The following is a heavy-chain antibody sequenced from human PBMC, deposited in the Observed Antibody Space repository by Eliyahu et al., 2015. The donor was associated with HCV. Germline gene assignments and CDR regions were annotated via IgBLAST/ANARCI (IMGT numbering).Heavy chain of an antibody. D-gene: IGHD6-19*01. J-gene: IGHJ5*02. V-gene: IGHV4-59*01. Sequence: QVQLQESGPGLVKPSETLSLTCTVPGGSIXPXYWSWIRXPPGKGLEWIGYIHYSGSTNYNPSLKSRVTISLDTSKNQFSLNLTSVTAADTAMYYCASGGGGIAVTGTGGWFDPWGQGTLVTVSS. CDR1: GGSIXPXY. CDR3: ASGGGGIAVTGTGGWFDP. CDR2: IHYSGST.